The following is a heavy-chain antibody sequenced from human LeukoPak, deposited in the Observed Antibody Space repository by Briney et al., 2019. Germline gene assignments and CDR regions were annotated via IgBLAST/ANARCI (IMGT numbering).Heavy chain of an antibody. Sequence: GGSLRLSCAASGFAVSSNYMSWVRQAPGKGLEWVSVLYSGGTTYYADSVKGRFTISRDNSKNTLYLQMNCLRAEDTAVYYCAREIPATGTYYFDYWGQGTLVTVSS. CDR2: LYSGGTT. CDR1: GFAVSSNY. J-gene: IGHJ4*02. V-gene: IGHV3-53*01. CDR3: AREIPATGTYYFDY. D-gene: IGHD6-13*01.